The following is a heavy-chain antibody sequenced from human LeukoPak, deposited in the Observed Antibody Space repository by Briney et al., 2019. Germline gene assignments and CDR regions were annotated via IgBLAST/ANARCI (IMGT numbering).Heavy chain of an antibody. V-gene: IGHV3-33*01. CDR1: GFTFGDYA. CDR3: ARDPKLDWNDRRGYWFDP. CDR2: MRYDGSNT. Sequence: GGSLILSCTTSGFTFGDYAMTWVRQAPGKGLECVAVMRYDGSNTYYVDSVKGRFTISRDNSKNTLYLQMSSLRAEDTAVYYCARDPKLDWNDRRGYWFDPWGQGTLVTVSS. D-gene: IGHD1-1*01. J-gene: IGHJ5*02.